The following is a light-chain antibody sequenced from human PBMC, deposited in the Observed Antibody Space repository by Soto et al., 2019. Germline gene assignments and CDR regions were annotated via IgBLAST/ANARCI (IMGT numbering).Light chain of an antibody. V-gene: IGLV2-8*01. J-gene: IGLJ3*02. CDR1: SSDVGGYNY. CDR2: EVS. Sequence: QSFLTQPPSASGSPGQSVTISCTGTSSDVGGYNYVSWYQQHPGKAPKLMIYEVSKRPSGVPDRFSGSKSGNTASLTVSGLQAEDEADYYCSSYAGSLWVFGGGTKLTVL. CDR3: SSYAGSLWV.